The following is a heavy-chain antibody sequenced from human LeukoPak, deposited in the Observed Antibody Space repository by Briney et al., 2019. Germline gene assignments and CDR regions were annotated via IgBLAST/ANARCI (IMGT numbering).Heavy chain of an antibody. CDR2: INHSGST. J-gene: IGHJ4*02. CDR3: ARGGGSSWYGVLYYFDY. Sequence: SETLSLTCAVSGGSISNYYWSWIRQPPGKGLEWIGEINHSGSTNYNPSLKSRVTISVDTSKNQFSLKLSSVTAADTAVYYCARGGGSSWYGVLYYFDYWGQGTLVTVSS. V-gene: IGHV4-34*01. D-gene: IGHD6-13*01. CDR1: GGSISNYY.